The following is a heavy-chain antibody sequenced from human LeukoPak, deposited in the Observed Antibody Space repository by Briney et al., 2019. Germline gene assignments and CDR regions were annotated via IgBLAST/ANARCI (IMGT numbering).Heavy chain of an antibody. D-gene: IGHD3-22*01. CDR3: ARARYYYDSSGYDY. Sequence: ASVKVSCKASGYTFTSYYMHWVRQAPGQGLEWMGWINPNSGGTNYAQKFQGWVTMTRDTSISTAYMELSRLRSDDTAVYYCARARYYYDSSGYDYWGQGTLVTVSS. CDR2: INPNSGGT. CDR1: GYTFTSYY. J-gene: IGHJ4*02. V-gene: IGHV1-2*04.